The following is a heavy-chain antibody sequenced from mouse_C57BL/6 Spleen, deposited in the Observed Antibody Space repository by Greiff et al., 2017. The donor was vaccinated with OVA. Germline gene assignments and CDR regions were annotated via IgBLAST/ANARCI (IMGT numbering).Heavy chain of an antibody. CDR3: ARKEGYYYAMDY. V-gene: IGHV2-2*01. CDR1: GFSLTSYG. J-gene: IGHJ4*01. Sequence: QVQLQQPGPGLVQPSQSLSITCTVSGFSLTSYGVHWVRQSPGKGLEWLGVIWSGGSTDYNAAFISRLSISKDNSKSQVFFKMNSLQADDTAIYYCARKEGYYYAMDYGGQGTSVTVSS. CDR2: IWSGGST.